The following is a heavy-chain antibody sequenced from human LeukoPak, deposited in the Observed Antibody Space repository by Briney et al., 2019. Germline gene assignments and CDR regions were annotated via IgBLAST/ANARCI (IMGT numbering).Heavy chain of an antibody. J-gene: IGHJ4*02. Sequence: ASVKVSCKASGYTFTSYAIHWVRQAPGQRVEWMGWINAGTGNRRCSQKFQDRVTITRETSATTAYMELNRLTSEDTAVYYCARVSDDSGWNFDYWGQGTLVTVSS. V-gene: IGHV1-3*01. D-gene: IGHD6-19*01. CDR2: INAGTGNR. CDR1: GYTFTSYA. CDR3: ARVSDDSGWNFDY.